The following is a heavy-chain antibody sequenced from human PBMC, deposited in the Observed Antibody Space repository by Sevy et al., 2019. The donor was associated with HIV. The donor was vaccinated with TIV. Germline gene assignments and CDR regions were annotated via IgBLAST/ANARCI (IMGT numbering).Heavy chain of an antibody. CDR2: ISSSGSGT. Sequence: GGSLRLSCSASGFTFSGSALHWVRQAPGKGLEYVSVISSSGSGTYYAESVKGRFTISRDNSKNTLYLQMRSLRTEDTAVYYCVKDSIFYDSSSGCRPFYYYGMDVWGQGTSVTVSS. V-gene: IGHV3-64D*09. D-gene: IGHD3-3*01. J-gene: IGHJ6*02. CDR3: VKDSIFYDSSSGCRPFYYYGMDV. CDR1: GFTFSGSA.